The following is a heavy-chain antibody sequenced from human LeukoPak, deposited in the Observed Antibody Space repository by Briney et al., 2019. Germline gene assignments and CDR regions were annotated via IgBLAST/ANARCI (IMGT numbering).Heavy chain of an antibody. V-gene: IGHV4-4*07. CDR1: GGSISSYY. D-gene: IGHD4-17*01. J-gene: IGHJ5*02. CDR2: IYTSGST. CDR3: ASSYGDPNSWPFDP. Sequence: PSETLSLTCTVSGGSISSYYWSWIRQPAGKGLEWIGRIYTSGSTNYNPSLKSRVTMSVDTSKNQFSLKLSSVTAADTAVYYCASSYGDPNSWPFDPWGQGTLVTVSS.